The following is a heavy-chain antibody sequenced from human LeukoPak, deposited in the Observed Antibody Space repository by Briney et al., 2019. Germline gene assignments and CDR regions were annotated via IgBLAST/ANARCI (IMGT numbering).Heavy chain of an antibody. V-gene: IGHV3-74*01. CDR2: INSDGSST. D-gene: IGHD2-2*02. CDR3: ATSGYCSSTSCYTNWFDP. Sequence: GGSLRLSCAASGFTFSYHSMNWVRHAPGKGLVWVSRINSDGSSTSYADSVKGRFTISRDNAKNTLYLQMNSLRAEDTAVYYCATSGYCSSTSCYTNWFDPWGQGTLVTVSS. J-gene: IGHJ5*02. CDR1: GFTFSYHS.